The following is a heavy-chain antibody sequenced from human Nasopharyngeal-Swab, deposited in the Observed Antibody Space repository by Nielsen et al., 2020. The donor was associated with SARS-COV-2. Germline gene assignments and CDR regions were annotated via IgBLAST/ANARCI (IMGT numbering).Heavy chain of an antibody. CDR2: IYYSGST. CDR3: ARGGASSLFYYYYYMDV. D-gene: IGHD2-2*01. CDR1: GGSISSYY. Sequence: SETLSLTCTVSGGSISSYYWSWIRQPPGKGLEWIGYIYYSGSTNYNPSLKSRVTISVDTSKNQFSLKLSSVTAADTAVYYCARGGASSLFYYYYYMDVWGKGTTVTVSS. J-gene: IGHJ6*03. V-gene: IGHV4-59*12.